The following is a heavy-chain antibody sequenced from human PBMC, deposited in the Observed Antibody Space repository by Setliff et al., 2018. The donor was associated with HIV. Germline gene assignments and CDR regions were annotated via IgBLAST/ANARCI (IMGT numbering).Heavy chain of an antibody. Sequence: SETLSLTCNVSGGSISSGIQYWGWVRQSPGKGLEWIGTISYSGNAYYNPSLKNRVTMSVDTSKSQFSLRLSSVTAADTAVYYCARKIDYYYYMDVWGKGTTVTVSS. CDR1: GGSISSGIQY. CDR2: ISYSGNA. J-gene: IGHJ6*03. V-gene: IGHV4-39*07. CDR3: ARKIDYYYYMDV.